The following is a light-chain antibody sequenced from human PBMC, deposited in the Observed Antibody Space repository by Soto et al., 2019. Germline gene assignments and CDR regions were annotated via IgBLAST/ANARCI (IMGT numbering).Light chain of an antibody. Sequence: QSALAQPPPVSGSPGQSVASSCTGTSSDVGGYNYVSWYQQHPGKAPKFMIYDVTKRPSGVPDRFSGSKSGNTASLTISGLQAEDEADYYCCSYAGTSYVFGTGTRSPS. CDR2: DVT. J-gene: IGLJ1*01. CDR1: SSDVGGYNY. CDR3: CSYAGTSYV. V-gene: IGLV2-11*01.